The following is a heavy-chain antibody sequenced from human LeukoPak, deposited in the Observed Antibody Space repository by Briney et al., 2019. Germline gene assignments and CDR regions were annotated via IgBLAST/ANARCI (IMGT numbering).Heavy chain of an antibody. CDR1: GGSISSGSYY. CDR2: IYYSGST. D-gene: IGHD6-13*01. V-gene: IGHV4-61*01. J-gene: IGHJ4*02. Sequence: SETLSLTCTVSGGSISSGSYYWSWIRQPPGKGLEWIGYIYYSGSTNYNPSLKSRVTISVDTSKNQFSLKLSSVTAADTAVYYCAREPQTIAAAGLFDYWGQGTLVTVSS. CDR3: AREPQTIAAAGLFDY.